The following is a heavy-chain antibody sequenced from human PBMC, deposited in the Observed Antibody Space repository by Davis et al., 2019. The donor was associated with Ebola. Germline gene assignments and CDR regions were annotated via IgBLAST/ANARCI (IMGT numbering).Heavy chain of an antibody. V-gene: IGHV5-51*01. Sequence: GESLKISCKGSGYSFSNYRIGWVRQLPGKGLEWMAMIYPDDSDTRYSPSFEGQVTVSVDNSINTAYLQWSSLKASDTAMYYCARQWVGDGNTYEGWFDPWGQGTLVTVSS. CDR3: ARQWVGDGNTYEGWFDP. CDR1: GYSFSNYR. CDR2: IYPDDSDT. D-gene: IGHD5-24*01. J-gene: IGHJ5*02.